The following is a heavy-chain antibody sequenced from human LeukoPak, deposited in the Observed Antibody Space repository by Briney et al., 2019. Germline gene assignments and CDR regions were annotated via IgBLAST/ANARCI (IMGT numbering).Heavy chain of an antibody. Sequence: SETLFLTCTVSGGSISSYYWSWIRQPPGKGLEWIGYIYYSGSTNYNPSLKSRVTISVDTSKNQFSLKLSSVTTADTAVYYCARIYSSSWYGFAWFDPWGQGTLVTVSS. CDR2: IYYSGST. CDR3: ARIYSSSWYGFAWFDP. J-gene: IGHJ5*02. V-gene: IGHV4-59*08. CDR1: GGSISSYY. D-gene: IGHD6-13*01.